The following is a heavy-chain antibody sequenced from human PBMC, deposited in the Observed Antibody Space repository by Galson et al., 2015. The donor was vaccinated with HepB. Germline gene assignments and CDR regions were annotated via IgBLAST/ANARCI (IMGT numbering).Heavy chain of an antibody. D-gene: IGHD3-22*01. CDR2: IGTKPNTYAT. CDR1: GFTFSGSA. V-gene: IGHV3-73*01. CDR3: VRRGYYDSNDYYRAEGST. Sequence: SLRLSCAASGFTFSGSAMHWVRQASGKGLEWVGHIGTKPNTYATTYAASLKGRFTISRDDSKNTAYLQMNSLRTEDTAVYYCVRRGYYDSNDYYRAEGSTWGLGTLVTVSS. J-gene: IGHJ5*02.